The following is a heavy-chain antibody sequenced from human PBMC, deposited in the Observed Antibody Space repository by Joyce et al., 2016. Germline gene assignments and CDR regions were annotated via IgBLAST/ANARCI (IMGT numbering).Heavy chain of an antibody. Sequence: QVQLVESGGGVVQPGRSLRVSCAAYGFTYTNYGIHWVRQAPGKGLEWVAVVSYDGSNKYYADSVKGRFTISRDNSKNILYLQMNSLRAEDTAVYYCAKVLIESYYHYGMDVWGQGTSVTVSS. J-gene: IGHJ6*02. V-gene: IGHV3-30*18. D-gene: IGHD3-3*01. CDR3: AKVLIESYYHYGMDV. CDR1: GFTYTNYG. CDR2: VSYDGSNK.